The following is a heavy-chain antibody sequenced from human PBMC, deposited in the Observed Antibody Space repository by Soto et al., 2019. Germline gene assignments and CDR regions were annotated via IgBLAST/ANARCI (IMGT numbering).Heavy chain of an antibody. Sequence: GASVKVSCKASGGTFSSYAISWVRQAPGQGLEWMGGIIPIFGTANYAQKFQGRVTITADESTSTAYMELSSLRSEDTAVYYCARRKSGGNSVWFGPWGQGTLVTVSS. D-gene: IGHD2-21*02. CDR3: ARRKSGGNSVWFGP. J-gene: IGHJ5*02. V-gene: IGHV1-69*13. CDR1: GGTFSSYA. CDR2: IIPIFGTA.